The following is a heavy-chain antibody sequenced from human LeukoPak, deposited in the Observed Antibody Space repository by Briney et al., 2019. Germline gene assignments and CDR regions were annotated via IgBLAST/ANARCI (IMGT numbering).Heavy chain of an antibody. V-gene: IGHV3-30*02. CDR3: AKDFKVVPAAPVGYFQH. Sequence: GGSLRLSCTASGFTFSSYSLNWVRQAPGKGLEWVAFIRYDGSNKYYADSVKGRFTISRDNSKNTLYLQMNSLRAEDTAVYYCAKDFKVVPAAPVGYFQHWGQGTLVTVSS. D-gene: IGHD2-2*01. CDR1: GFTFSSYS. CDR2: IRYDGSNK. J-gene: IGHJ1*01.